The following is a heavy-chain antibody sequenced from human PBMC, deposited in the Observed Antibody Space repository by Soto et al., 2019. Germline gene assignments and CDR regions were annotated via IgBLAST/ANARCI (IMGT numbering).Heavy chain of an antibody. D-gene: IGHD2-2*01. Sequence: QVQLQESGPGLVKPSQTLSLTCTVSGGSNIRDGYYWSWIRQHPGKGLERIAYISDSGSSYSNPSLKSRVTISADTSKNQFSLRLTSVTAADTAVYFCARATPAGSADFWGQGTLVTVSS. V-gene: IGHV4-31*03. J-gene: IGHJ4*02. CDR2: ISDSGSS. CDR1: GGSNIRDGYY. CDR3: ARATPAGSADF.